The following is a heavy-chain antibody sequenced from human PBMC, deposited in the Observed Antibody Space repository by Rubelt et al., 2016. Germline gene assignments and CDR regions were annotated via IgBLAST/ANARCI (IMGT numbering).Heavy chain of an antibody. J-gene: IGHJ4*02. D-gene: IGHD2-15*01. CDR1: GYTFTGYY. Sequence: QVQLVQSGAEVKKPGASVKVSCKASGYTFTGYYMHWVRQAPGQGLEWMGWINPNSGGTNYAQKFQGRVTMTRDTSISTANMGLSRLRSDDTAVYYCARDYCSGGSCYSVFDYWGQGTLVTVSS. CDR3: ARDYCSGGSCYSVFDY. V-gene: IGHV1-2*02. CDR2: INPNSGGT.